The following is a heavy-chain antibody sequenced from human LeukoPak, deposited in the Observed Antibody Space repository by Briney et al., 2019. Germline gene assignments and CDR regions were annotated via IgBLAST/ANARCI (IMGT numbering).Heavy chain of an antibody. Sequence: AGSLRLSCAASGFTFSSYWMHWLRQAPGKELVWVSRLNSDGSSTSYADSVKGRFTISRDNAKNTLELQMNSLRAEDTAVYYCAREVRYNWNDGYMDVWGKGTTVTVSS. V-gene: IGHV3-74*01. CDR1: GFTFSSYW. CDR2: LNSDGSST. J-gene: IGHJ6*03. CDR3: AREVRYNWNDGYMDV. D-gene: IGHD1-20*01.